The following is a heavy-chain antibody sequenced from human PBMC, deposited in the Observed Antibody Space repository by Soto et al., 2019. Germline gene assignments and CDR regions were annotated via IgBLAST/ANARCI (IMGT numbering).Heavy chain of an antibody. Sequence: PSQTLSLTCDISGDSVSSNSASWMWIRQSPSRGLEWLGRTYYRSKWYSEYADSVKSRITVNADTSKNQFFLNLTSVTSEDTAVYFCARDGGYVGWIDHWGQGTLVTVSS. CDR3: ARDGGYVGWIDH. V-gene: IGHV6-1*01. CDR2: TYYRSKWYS. D-gene: IGHD2-2*01. CDR1: GDSVSSNSAS. J-gene: IGHJ5*02.